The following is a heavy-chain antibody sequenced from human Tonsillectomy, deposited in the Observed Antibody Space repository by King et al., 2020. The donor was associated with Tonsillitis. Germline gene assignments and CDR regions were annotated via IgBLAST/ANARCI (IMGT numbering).Heavy chain of an antibody. V-gene: IGHV1-8*01. CDR3: ASYYDFWSGYDAFDI. J-gene: IGHJ3*02. CDR2: MNPNSDNT. Sequence: VQLVESGAEVKKPGASVKVSCKASGYTFTNYDIHWVRQATGQGLEWMGWMNPNSDNTGYAQKFQGRVTMTRDTSISTAYMELSSLRSEDTAVYYCASYYDFWSGYDAFDIWGQGTMVTVS. D-gene: IGHD3-3*01. CDR1: GYTFTNYD.